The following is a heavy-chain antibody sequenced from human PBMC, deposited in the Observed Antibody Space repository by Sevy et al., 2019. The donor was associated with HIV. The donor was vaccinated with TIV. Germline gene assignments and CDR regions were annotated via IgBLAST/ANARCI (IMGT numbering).Heavy chain of an antibody. V-gene: IGHV3-48*02. CDR2: ISRSSSTI. CDR1: GFTFSSYS. Sequence: GGSLRLSCAASGFTFSSYSMNWVRQAPGKGLKWVSYISRSSSTIYYADSVKGRFTISRDNAKNSLYLQMNSLRDEDTAVYYCARERKMYDSSGYYFHFDYWGQGTLVTVSS. J-gene: IGHJ4*02. D-gene: IGHD3-22*01. CDR3: ARERKMYDSSGYYFHFDY.